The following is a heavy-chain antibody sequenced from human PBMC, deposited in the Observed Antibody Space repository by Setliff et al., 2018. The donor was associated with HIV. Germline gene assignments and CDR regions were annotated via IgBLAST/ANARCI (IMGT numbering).Heavy chain of an antibody. CDR2: MNPKSGNT. Sequence: GASVKVSCKASGYTFTTNDINWVRQATGQGLEWMGWMNPKSGNTGYAQKFQGRVAMTRDTSIGTAYMELSSLRSDDTAVYYCARELKSSSGWYGYFYMDVWGKGTRSPSP. J-gene: IGHJ6*03. D-gene: IGHD6-19*01. V-gene: IGHV1-8*02. CDR1: GYTFTTND. CDR3: ARELKSSSGWYGYFYMDV.